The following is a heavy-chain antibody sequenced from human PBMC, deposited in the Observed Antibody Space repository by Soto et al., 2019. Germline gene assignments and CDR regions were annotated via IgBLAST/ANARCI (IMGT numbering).Heavy chain of an antibody. CDR1: GFTFSSYS. J-gene: IGHJ6*02. V-gene: IGHV3-21*01. D-gene: IGHD5-18*01. CDR3: ARVRGYSYVSYYYGMDV. CDR2: ISSSSSYI. Sequence: PGGSLRLSCAASGFTFSSYSMNWVRQAPGKGLEWVSSISSSSSYIYYAGSMKGRFTISRDNAKNSLYLQMNSLRAEDTAVYYCARVRGYSYVSYYYGMDVWGQGTTVTVSS.